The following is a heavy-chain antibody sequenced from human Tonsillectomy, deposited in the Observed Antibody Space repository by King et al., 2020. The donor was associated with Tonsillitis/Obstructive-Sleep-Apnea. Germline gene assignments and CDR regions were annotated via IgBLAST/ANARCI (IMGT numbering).Heavy chain of an antibody. V-gene: IGHV2-5*02. CDR1: GFSLSTSGVG. CDR2: NYWDDDK. D-gene: IGHD4-11*01. Sequence: TLKESGPTLVKHTQTLTLTCTFSGFSLSTSGVGVGWIRQPPGKALEGFALNYWDDDKRYSPSLNSRPTITKDTSKNPVVLTRTNMDPMDTGTYYCAHSRSNYVGFDPWGQGTLVTVSS. CDR3: AHSRSNYVGFDP. J-gene: IGHJ5*02.